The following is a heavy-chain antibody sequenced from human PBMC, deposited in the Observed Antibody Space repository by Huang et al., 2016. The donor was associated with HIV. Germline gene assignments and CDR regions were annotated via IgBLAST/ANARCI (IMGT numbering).Heavy chain of an antibody. CDR3: ATKTAAMDI. CDR1: TFTFGAYW. D-gene: IGHD1-7*01. J-gene: IGHJ6*02. Sequence: VESGGRLVQPGGSIRLSCVGSTFTFGAYWMSWVRQSPRKGLEWVANIKQDESEKYYVEAVKGRFNISRDNAKKVLFVEMNNVRVEDTATYYCATKTAAMDIWGQGTTVTVS. CDR2: IKQDESEK. V-gene: IGHV3-7*01.